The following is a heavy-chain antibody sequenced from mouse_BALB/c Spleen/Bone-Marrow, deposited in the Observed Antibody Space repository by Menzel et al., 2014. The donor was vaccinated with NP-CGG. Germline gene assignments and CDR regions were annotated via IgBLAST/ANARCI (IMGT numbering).Heavy chain of an antibody. V-gene: IGHV5-17*02. CDR3: ARRDDGYYNFGY. J-gene: IGHJ2*01. D-gene: IGHD2-3*01. CDR2: ISSGSSTI. Sequence: EVMLVESGGGLVQPGGSRKLSCAASGFTFSSFGMHWVRQAPEKGLEWVAYISSGSSTIYYADTVKGRFTISRDNPKNTLFLQMTSLRSEDTATYYCARRDDGYYNFGYWGQGTTLTVSS. CDR1: GFTFSSFG.